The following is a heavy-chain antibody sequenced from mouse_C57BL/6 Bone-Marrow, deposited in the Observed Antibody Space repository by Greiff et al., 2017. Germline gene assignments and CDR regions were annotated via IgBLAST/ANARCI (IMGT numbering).Heavy chain of an antibody. CDR1: GYSITSGYY. CDR3: ARDLRYYGFLYYYAMDY. D-gene: IGHD1-1*01. CDR2: ISYDGSN. Sequence: ESGPGLVKPSQSLSLTCSVTGYSITSGYYWNWIRQFPGNKLEWMGYISYDGSNNYNPSLKNRISITRDTSKNQFFLKLNSVTTEDAATYYCARDLRYYGFLYYYAMDYWGQGTSVTVSS. V-gene: IGHV3-6*01. J-gene: IGHJ4*01.